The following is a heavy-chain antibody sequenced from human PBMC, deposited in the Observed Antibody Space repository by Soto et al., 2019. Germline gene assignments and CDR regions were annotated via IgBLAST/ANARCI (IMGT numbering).Heavy chain of an antibody. D-gene: IGHD3-22*01. CDR1: GFTFSSYA. J-gene: IGHJ1*01. CDR2: ISYDGSNK. CDR3: ARDNYYDSSGYYWGEYFQH. V-gene: IGHV3-30-3*01. Sequence: QVQLVESGGGVVQPGRSLRLSCAASGFTFSSYAMHWVRQAPGKGLEWVAVISYDGSNKYYADSVKGRFTISRDNSKNTPYLQMNSLRAEETAVYYFARDNYYDSSGYYWGEYFQHWGQGTLVTVSS.